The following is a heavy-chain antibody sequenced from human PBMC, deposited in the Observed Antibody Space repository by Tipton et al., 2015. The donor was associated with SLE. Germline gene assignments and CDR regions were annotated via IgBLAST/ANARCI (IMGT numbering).Heavy chain of an antibody. CDR2: IYYSGST. J-gene: IGHJ4*02. CDR3: ARRWVIAAAGLGDYFDY. V-gene: IGHV4-39*07. CDR1: GGSISSSSYY. Sequence: TLSLTCTVSGGSISSSSYYWGWIRQPPGKGLEWIGSIYYSGSTYYNPSLKSRVTISVDTSKNQFSLKPSSVTAADTAVYYCARRWVIAAAGLGDYFDYWGQGTLVTVSS. D-gene: IGHD6-13*01.